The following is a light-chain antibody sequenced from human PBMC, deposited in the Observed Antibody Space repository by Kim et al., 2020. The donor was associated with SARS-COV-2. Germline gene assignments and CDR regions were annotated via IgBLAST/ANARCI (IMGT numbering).Light chain of an antibody. Sequence: GQSVTISCTGTSSDVGGYNYVSWYQQHPGKAPKLMIYDVSKRPSGVSNRFSGSKSGNTASLTISGLQAEDEADYYCSSYTGSSVWVFGGGTKLTVL. V-gene: IGLV2-14*04. CDR2: DVS. CDR1: SSDVGGYNY. J-gene: IGLJ3*02. CDR3: SSYTGSSVWV.